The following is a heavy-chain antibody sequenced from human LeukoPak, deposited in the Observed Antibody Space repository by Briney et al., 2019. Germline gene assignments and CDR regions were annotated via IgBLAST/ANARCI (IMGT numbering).Heavy chain of an antibody. D-gene: IGHD1-26*01. V-gene: IGHV1-69*06. Sequence: SVKVSCKASGGTFSSYAISWVRQAPGQGLEWMGGIIPIFGTANYAQKFQGRVTITADKSTSTAYMELSSLRSEDTAVYYCARSNVVGPYNWFDPWGQGTLVTVSS. CDR1: GGTFSSYA. CDR2: IIPIFGTA. J-gene: IGHJ5*02. CDR3: ARSNVVGPYNWFDP.